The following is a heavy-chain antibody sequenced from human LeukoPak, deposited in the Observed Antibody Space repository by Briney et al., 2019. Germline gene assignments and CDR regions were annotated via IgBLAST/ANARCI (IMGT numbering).Heavy chain of an antibody. CDR1: GFTVNNYY. V-gene: IGHV3-66*02. D-gene: IGHD3-10*01. CDR3: AREAYGYYFDY. Sequence: GGSQRLSCAASGFTVNNYYMTWVRQAPGKGLEWVSVIYRGGNTYYADSVKGRFTISRDTSKNTLYLQMNSLRGEDTAVYYCAREAYGYYFDYWGQGTLVTVSS. J-gene: IGHJ4*02. CDR2: IYRGGNT.